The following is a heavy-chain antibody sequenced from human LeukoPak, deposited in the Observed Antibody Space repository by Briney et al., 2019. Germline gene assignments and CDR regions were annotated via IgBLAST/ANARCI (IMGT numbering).Heavy chain of an antibody. J-gene: IGHJ4*02. Sequence: SETLSLTCTVSGGSISSYYWSRIRQPPGKGLEWIGYIYYSGSTNYNPSLKSRVTISVDTSKNQFSLKLSSVTAADTAVYYCARDIVAVIWGQGTLVTVSS. CDR1: GGSISSYY. D-gene: IGHD5-12*01. CDR3: ARDIVAVI. V-gene: IGHV4-59*01. CDR2: IYYSGST.